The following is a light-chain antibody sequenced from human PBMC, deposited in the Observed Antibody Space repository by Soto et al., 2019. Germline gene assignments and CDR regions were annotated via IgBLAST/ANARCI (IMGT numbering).Light chain of an antibody. J-gene: IGLJ2*01. CDR1: SSDVGGYNY. CDR3: ISYAGSNRPA. V-gene: IGLV2-8*01. Sequence: QSVLTQPPSASGSPGQSVAISCSGTSSDVGGYNYVSWYQQHPGKAPKLLIYDGNKRPSGVPDRFSGSKSGNTASLTVSGLQAEDEADYYCISYAGSNRPAFGGGTKLTVL. CDR2: DGN.